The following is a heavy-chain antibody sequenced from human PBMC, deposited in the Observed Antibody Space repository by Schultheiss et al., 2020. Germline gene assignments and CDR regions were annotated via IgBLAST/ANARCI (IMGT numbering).Heavy chain of an antibody. V-gene: IGHV4-31*03. Sequence: SATLSLTCTVSGGSISSGDYYWSWIRQHPGKGLEWIGYIHYSGSTYYNPSLKSRVTISVDTSKNQFSLKLSSVTAADTAVYYCARYGSGLTARFDYWGQGTLVTVSS. CDR3: ARYGSGLTARFDY. D-gene: IGHD1-1*01. CDR2: IHYSGST. CDR1: GGSISSGDYY. J-gene: IGHJ4*02.